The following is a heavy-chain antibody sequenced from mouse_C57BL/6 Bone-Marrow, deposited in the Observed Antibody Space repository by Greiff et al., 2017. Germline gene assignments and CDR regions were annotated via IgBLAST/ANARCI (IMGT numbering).Heavy chain of an antibody. CDR3: ARHYYGSSYGY. CDR1: GYTFTNYW. D-gene: IGHD1-1*01. J-gene: IGHJ2*01. V-gene: IGHV1-63*01. Sequence: QVQLQQSGAELVRPGTSVKMSCKASGYTFTNYWIGWAKQRPGHGLEWIGDIYPGGGYTNYNEKFKGKATLTADKSSSPAYMQFSSLTSEDSAIYYCARHYYGSSYGYWGQGTTLTVSS. CDR2: IYPGGGYT.